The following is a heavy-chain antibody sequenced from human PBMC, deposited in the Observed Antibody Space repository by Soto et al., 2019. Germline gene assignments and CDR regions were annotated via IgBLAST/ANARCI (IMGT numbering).Heavy chain of an antibody. Sequence: PGESLKISCKGSGYSFTSYWIGWVRQMPGKGLEWMGIIYPGDSDTRYSPSFQGQVTISADKSISSAYLQWSSLKASDTAMYYCARRSRSYYYGSGSRQVDYWGQGTLVTVSS. J-gene: IGHJ4*02. CDR3: ARRSRSYYYGSGSRQVDY. CDR2: IYPGDSDT. V-gene: IGHV5-51*01. D-gene: IGHD3-10*01. CDR1: GYSFTSYW.